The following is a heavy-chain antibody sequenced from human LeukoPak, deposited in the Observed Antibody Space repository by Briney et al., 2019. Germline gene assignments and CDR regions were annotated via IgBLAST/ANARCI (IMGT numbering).Heavy chain of an antibody. J-gene: IGHJ4*02. V-gene: IGHV4-34*01. D-gene: IGHD1-26*01. CDR1: GGSFSGYY. CDR2: INHSGST. CDR3: ARVYSGSYSYHEVAY. Sequence: SETLSLTCAVYGGSFSGYYWSWIRQPPGKGLEWIGEINHSGSTNYNPSLKSRVTISVDTSKNQFSLKLSSVTAADTAVYYCARVYSGSYSYHEVAYWGQGTLVTVSS.